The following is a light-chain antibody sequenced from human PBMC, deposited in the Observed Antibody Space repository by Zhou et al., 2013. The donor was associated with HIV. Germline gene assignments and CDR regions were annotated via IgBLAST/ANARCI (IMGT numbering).Light chain of an antibody. CDR3: QHYGTSPY. V-gene: IGKV3-20*01. J-gene: IGKJ2*01. CDR2: GAS. Sequence: EIVLTQSPGTLSLSPGERATLSCRASQSVSNRYLAWYQQKPGQAPRVLIYGASSRATGIPDRFSGSGSGTDFTLTISRLETEDFAVYYCQHYGTSPYFGQGTKLEIK. CDR1: QSVSNRY.